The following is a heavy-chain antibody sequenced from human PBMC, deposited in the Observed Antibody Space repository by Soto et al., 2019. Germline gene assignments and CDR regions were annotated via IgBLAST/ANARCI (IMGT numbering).Heavy chain of an antibody. CDR2: IIPIFGTA. D-gene: IGHD2-15*01. CDR1: GGTFSSYA. Sequence: QVQLVQSGAEVKKPGSSVKVSCKASGGTFSSYAISWVRQAPGQGLEWMGGIIPIFGTANYAQKFQGRVTITADESTSTAHMALSSLRPEDAAVYYCARDRSVYCSGGSGYYYYYGMDVGGQGTTVTVSS. J-gene: IGHJ6*02. V-gene: IGHV1-69*01. CDR3: ARDRSVYCSGGSGYYYYYGMDV.